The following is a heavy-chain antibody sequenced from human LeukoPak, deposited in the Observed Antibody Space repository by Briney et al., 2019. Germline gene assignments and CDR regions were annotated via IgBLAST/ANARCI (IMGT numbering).Heavy chain of an antibody. CDR3: ARPLESYYYMDV. J-gene: IGHJ6*03. CDR1: GFTFSSYG. V-gene: IGHV3-30*03. Sequence: GRSLRLSCAASGFTFSSYGMHWVRQAPGKGLEWVAVISYDGSNKYYADSVKGRFTISRDNSKNTLYLQMNSLRAEDTAVYYCARPLESYYYMDVWGKGTTVTVSS. CDR2: ISYDGSNK. D-gene: IGHD3-3*01.